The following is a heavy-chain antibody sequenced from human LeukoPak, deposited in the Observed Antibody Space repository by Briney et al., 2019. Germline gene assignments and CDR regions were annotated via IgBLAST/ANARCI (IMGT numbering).Heavy chain of an antibody. CDR3: ARDPSSGGYNYFDAFDI. Sequence: GGSLRLSCAASGFTFSSYAMHWVRQAPGKGLEWVAVISYDGSNKYYADSVKGRFTISRDNSKNTVYLQMNSLRAEDTAVYYCARDPSSGGYNYFDAFDIWGQGTMVTVSS. CDR2: ISYDGSNK. V-gene: IGHV3-30*04. D-gene: IGHD5-24*01. CDR1: GFTFSSYA. J-gene: IGHJ3*02.